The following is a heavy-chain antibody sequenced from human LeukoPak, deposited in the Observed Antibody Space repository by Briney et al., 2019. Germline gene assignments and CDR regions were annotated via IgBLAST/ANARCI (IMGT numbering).Heavy chain of an antibody. CDR2: ISYDGNKK. Sequence: GGSLRLSCAASGFTFSNYGIHWVRQAPGRGLEWVAVISYDGNKKYYADSVKGRLTISRDSSKNTLYLQMNSLRAEDTAVYYCARENGSGTYYYYGMDVWGQGTTVTVSS. D-gene: IGHD3-3*01. V-gene: IGHV3-30*03. J-gene: IGHJ6*02. CDR1: GFTFSNYG. CDR3: ARENGSGTYYYYGMDV.